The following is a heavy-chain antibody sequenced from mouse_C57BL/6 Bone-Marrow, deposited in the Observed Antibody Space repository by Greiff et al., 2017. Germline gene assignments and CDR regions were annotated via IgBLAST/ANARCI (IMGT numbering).Heavy chain of an antibody. Sequence: VQLQQSGPGLVKPSQSLSLTCSVTGYSITSGYSWNWIRQFPGNKLEWMGYISYDGSNNYNPSLKNRISITRDTSKNQFFLKLNSVTTEDTATYYCASPYGSSYYYYAMDYWVQGTSVTVSS. V-gene: IGHV3-6*01. D-gene: IGHD1-1*01. CDR2: ISYDGSN. CDR3: ASPYGSSYYYYAMDY. CDR1: GYSITSGYS. J-gene: IGHJ4*01.